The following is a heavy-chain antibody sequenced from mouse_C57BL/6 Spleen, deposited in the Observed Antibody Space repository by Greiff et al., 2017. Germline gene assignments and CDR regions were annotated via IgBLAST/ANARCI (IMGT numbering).Heavy chain of an antibody. Sequence: VQVVDSGTELVKPGASVKLSCKASGYTFTSYWMHWVKQRPGQGLEWIGNINPSNGGTNYNEKFKSKATLTVDKSSSTAYMQLSSLTSEDSAVYYCARDGYLDFDYWGQGTTLTVSS. CDR2: INPSNGGT. J-gene: IGHJ2*01. CDR1: GYTFTSYW. V-gene: IGHV1-53*01. CDR3: ARDGYLDFDY. D-gene: IGHD2-3*01.